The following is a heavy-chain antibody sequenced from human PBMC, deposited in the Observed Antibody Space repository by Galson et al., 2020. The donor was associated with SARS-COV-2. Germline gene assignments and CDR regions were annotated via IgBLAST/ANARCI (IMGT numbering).Heavy chain of an antibody. J-gene: IGHJ4*02. V-gene: IGHV3-74*01. D-gene: IGHD1-1*01. CDR3: ARLMTTPLYDDS. Sequence: GESLKISCAVSGFTFTNYWMHWVRQAPGKGLMWVSRINTDGSTTNYADSVKGRFTVSRDNSKNTLYLQMSSVSAEDTAVYFCARLMTTPLYDDSWGLGTLVTVSS. CDR1: GFTFTNYW. CDR2: INTDGSTT.